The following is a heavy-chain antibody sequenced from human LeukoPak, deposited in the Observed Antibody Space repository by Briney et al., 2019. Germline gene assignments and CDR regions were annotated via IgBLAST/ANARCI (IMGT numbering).Heavy chain of an antibody. D-gene: IGHD4-17*01. CDR3: ASAQDYGDYDDAFDI. CDR1: GGTFSSYA. CDR2: IIPMLGTA. V-gene: IGHV1-69*05. Sequence: SVKVSCKGSGGTFSSYAISWVRQAPGQGLEWMGGIIPMLGTANYAQNFQGRVTITTDESTSTAYMGLSSLRSEDTAVYYCASAQDYGDYDDAFDIWGQGTMVTVSS. J-gene: IGHJ3*02.